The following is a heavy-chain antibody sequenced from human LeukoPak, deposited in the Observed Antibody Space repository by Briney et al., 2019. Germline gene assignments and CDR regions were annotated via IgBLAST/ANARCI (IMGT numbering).Heavy chain of an antibody. Sequence: SETLSLTCTVSGGSISSYYRSWIRQPAGKGLEWIGRIYTSGSTNYNPSLKSRVTMSVDTSKNQFSLKLSSVTAADTAVYYCARGVVVVPAAIRSNWFDPWGQGTLVTVSS. CDR3: ARGVVVVPAAIRSNWFDP. J-gene: IGHJ5*02. CDR1: GGSISSYY. CDR2: IYTSGST. D-gene: IGHD2-2*02. V-gene: IGHV4-4*07.